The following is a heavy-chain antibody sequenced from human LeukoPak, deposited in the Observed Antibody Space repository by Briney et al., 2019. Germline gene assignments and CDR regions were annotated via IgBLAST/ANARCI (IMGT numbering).Heavy chain of an antibody. D-gene: IGHD3-16*01. CDR3: AASSGVTLGRF. V-gene: IGHV4-31*03. Sequence: SEILSLTCTVSGDSVSNVGSYYNWLRQHPGKGLEWIGYIYYTGITSYNPSLKSRVIMSVDTSMNQISLKLTSLSVADTAVYYCAASSGVTLGRFWGQGTLVTVSS. CDR1: GDSVSNVGSY. CDR2: IYYTGIT. J-gene: IGHJ4*02.